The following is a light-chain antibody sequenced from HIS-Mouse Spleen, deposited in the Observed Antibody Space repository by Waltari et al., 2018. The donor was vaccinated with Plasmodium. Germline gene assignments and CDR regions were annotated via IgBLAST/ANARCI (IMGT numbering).Light chain of an antibody. Sequence: DIQMTQSPSSLSASVGDRVTITCQASQDISNYLNWYQQKPGKAPKLLIYDASNLETGVPSRFSGSGSGTDFTVTISSLHPEDIATYYCQQYDNLPPLFTFGPGTKVDIK. CDR1: QDISNY. CDR2: DAS. V-gene: IGKV1-33*01. J-gene: IGKJ3*01. CDR3: QQYDNLPPLFT.